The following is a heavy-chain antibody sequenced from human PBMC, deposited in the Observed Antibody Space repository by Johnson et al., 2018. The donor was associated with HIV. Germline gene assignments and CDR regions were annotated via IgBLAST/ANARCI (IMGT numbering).Heavy chain of an antibody. CDR3: AKDRYMKGASTGFDI. V-gene: IGHV3-30*18. Sequence: QVQLVESGGGVVQPGRSLRLSCAASGFTLSTYGMHWVRQAPGKGLEWVAVISYDGSNKYYADSVKGRFTTSRDNSKTTLYLQMNILRSEDTAVYYCAKDRYMKGASTGFDIWGQGTMVTVSS. CDR2: ISYDGSNK. D-gene: IGHD1-26*01. J-gene: IGHJ3*02. CDR1: GFTLSTYG.